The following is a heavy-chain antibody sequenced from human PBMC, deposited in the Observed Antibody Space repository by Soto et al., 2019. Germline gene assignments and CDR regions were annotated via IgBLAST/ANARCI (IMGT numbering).Heavy chain of an antibody. V-gene: IGHV1-69*12. J-gene: IGHJ4*02. CDR1: GGTFSNYA. Sequence: QVRLVQSGAEVKKPGSSVKVSCKASGGTFSNYAIGWVRQAPGQGLEWMGGIILPFGTPNYAQKFQGRVTISADESMTTAYMELSGLRSEDTAVYYCARGPDYEGCCDSWGLGTLLTVSS. CDR2: IILPFGTP. CDR3: ARGPDYEGCCDS. D-gene: IGHD4-17*01.